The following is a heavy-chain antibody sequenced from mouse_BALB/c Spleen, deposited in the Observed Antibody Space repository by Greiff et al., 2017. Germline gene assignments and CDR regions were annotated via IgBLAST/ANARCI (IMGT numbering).Heavy chain of an antibody. D-gene: IGHD1-1*01. J-gene: IGHJ2*01. CDR1: GYTFSSYW. V-gene: IGHV1-9*01. CDR2: ILPGSGST. CDR3: AREGGYYYGSSYYFDY. Sequence: VQLQQSGAELMKPGASVKISCKATGYTFSSYWIEWVKQRPGHGLEWIGEILPGSGSTNYNEKFKGKATFTADTSSNTAYMQLSSLTSEDSAVYYCAREGGYYYGSSYYFDYWGQGTTLTVSS.